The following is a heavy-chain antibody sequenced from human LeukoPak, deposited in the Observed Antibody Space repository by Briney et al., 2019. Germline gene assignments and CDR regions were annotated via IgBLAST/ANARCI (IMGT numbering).Heavy chain of an antibody. Sequence: GGSLRLSCAASGFTLSNYAMSWVRQAPGKGLEWVSAISVSGGSTYYADSVKGRFTISRDNSKNTLYLQINSLRAEDTAVYYCAKKYGSGSYQYMDVWGKGTTVTVSS. CDR1: GFTLSNYA. D-gene: IGHD3-10*01. J-gene: IGHJ6*03. CDR3: AKKYGSGSYQYMDV. V-gene: IGHV3-23*01. CDR2: ISVSGGST.